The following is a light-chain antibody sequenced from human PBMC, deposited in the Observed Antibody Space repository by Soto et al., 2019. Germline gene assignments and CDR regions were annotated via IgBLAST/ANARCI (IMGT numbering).Light chain of an antibody. V-gene: IGLV2-14*01. CDR2: EVT. Sequence: QPAPTQPASVSGSPGPSITISCTGTISETGGYEYVCWYQQLPGKAPRLMIYEVTYRPSGVSNRFSGSKSGSTASLTISGLQAEDEADYYCSSYTDSSTLGLYVFGSGTKVTVL. J-gene: IGLJ1*01. CDR3: SSYTDSSTLGLYV. CDR1: ISETGGYEY.